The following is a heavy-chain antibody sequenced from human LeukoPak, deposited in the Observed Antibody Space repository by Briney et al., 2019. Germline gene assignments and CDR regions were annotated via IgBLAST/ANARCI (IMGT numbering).Heavy chain of an antibody. D-gene: IGHD1-26*01. CDR2: ISSNGGST. CDR3: AKPRYSGSYYFDY. CDR1: GFSFSSYA. Sequence: PGGSLRLSCTASGFSFSSYAMYWVRQAPGKGLEYVSAISSNGGSTYYANSVKGRFTISRDNSKNTMYLQMNSLRAEDTAVYYCAKPRYSGSYYFDYWGQGTLVTVSS. J-gene: IGHJ4*02. V-gene: IGHV3-64*01.